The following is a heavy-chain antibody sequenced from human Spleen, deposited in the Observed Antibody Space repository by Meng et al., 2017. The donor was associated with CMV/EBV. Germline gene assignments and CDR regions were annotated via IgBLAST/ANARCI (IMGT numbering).Heavy chain of an antibody. CDR1: GGSLNSGASY. CDR2: ISYSGNP. D-gene: IGHD4-17*01. V-gene: IGHV4-31*03. J-gene: IGHJ4*02. CDR3: AREGDYGDYVDY. Sequence: CTVSGGSLNSGASYWSWIRQHPEKGLEWIGFISYSGNPYYNPSLKSRVSISVDTSKNQFSLNLTSVTAADTAMYYCAREGDYGDYVDYWGQGTLVTVSS.